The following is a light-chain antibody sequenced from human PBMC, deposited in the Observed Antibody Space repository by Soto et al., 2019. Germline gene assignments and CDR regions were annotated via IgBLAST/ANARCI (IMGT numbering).Light chain of an antibody. V-gene: IGLV2-14*01. CDR1: SSDVGAYNY. CDR3: TSYTGTSTYV. CDR2: DVT. Sequence: QSALTQPASVSGPPGQSITISCTGTSSDVGAYNYVSWYQHHPGKAPRLVIYDVTNRPSGLSDRFSGSKSGNTASLTISGLLAEDEADYYCTSYTGTSTYVFGTGTKLTVL. J-gene: IGLJ1*01.